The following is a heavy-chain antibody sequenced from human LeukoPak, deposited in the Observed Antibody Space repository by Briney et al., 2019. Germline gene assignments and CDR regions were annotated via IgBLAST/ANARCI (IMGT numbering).Heavy chain of an antibody. J-gene: IGHJ4*02. D-gene: IGHD3-16*01. CDR3: ARSQDYYEFDY. Sequence: SETLSLTCTVSGGSISSSSYYWGWIRQPPGKGLEWIGSLDYSGGTYYNPSLQSRVTRSVDTSKNQFSLRLSSVTAADTAVYYCARSQDYYEFDYWGQGSLVTVSS. V-gene: IGHV4-39*01. CDR2: LDYSGGT. CDR1: GGSISSSSYY.